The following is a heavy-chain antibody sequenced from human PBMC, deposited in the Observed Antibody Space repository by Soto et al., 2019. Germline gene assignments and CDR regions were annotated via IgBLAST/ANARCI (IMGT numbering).Heavy chain of an antibody. CDR3: ARSNWFDP. CDR2: VNHSGST. Sequence: QVQLQQWGAGLLKPSETLSLTCAVYGGPFSAYYWTWIRQPPGKGLEWIGEVNHSGSTNYNPSLKSRVSISVDTSKNQFSLKLSSVTAADTAVYYCARSNWFDPWGQGTLVTVSS. V-gene: IGHV4-34*01. CDR1: GGPFSAYY. J-gene: IGHJ5*02.